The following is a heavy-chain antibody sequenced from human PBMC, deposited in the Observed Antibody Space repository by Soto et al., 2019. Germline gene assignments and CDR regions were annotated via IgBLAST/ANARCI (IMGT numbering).Heavy chain of an antibody. Sequence: QVQLVESGGGVVQPGRSLRLSCAASGFTFSSYAMHWVRQAPGKGLEWVAVISYDGSNKYYADSVKGRFTISRDNSKNTLYLQMNGLRAEDTAVYYCARDRVTSEYYFDYWGQGTLVTVSS. V-gene: IGHV3-30-3*01. CDR1: GFTFSSYA. CDR2: ISYDGSNK. CDR3: ARDRVTSEYYFDY. J-gene: IGHJ4*02. D-gene: IGHD2-21*02.